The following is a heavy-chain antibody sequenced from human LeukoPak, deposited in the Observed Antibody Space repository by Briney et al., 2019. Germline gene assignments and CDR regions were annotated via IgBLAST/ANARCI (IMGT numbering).Heavy chain of an antibody. CDR2: ISRSSSSI. CDR3: ARDRRLIWFGELLAGDFDY. D-gene: IGHD3-10*01. V-gene: IGHV3-21*06. CDR1: GFTFSTYS. J-gene: IGHJ4*02. Sequence: SGGSLRLSCAASGFTFSTYSMIWVRQAPGKGLEWVSSISRSSSSISYADSVRGRFTISRDNANNLLYLQMNSLRAEDTAVYYCARDRRLIWFGELLAGDFDYWGQGTLVTVSS.